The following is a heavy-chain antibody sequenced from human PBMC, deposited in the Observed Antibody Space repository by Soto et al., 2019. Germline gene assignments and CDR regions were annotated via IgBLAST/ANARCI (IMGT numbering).Heavy chain of an antibody. CDR2: IYYRGST. D-gene: IGHD4-17*01. CDR1: GDSVSSGSYH. CDR3: ARGLDYVGFDY. V-gene: IGHV4-61*01. Sequence: QVQLQESGPGLVKPSETLSLTCIVSGDSVSSGSYHWSWILQPPGKGLEWIGYIYYRGSTNYNPSLESRVTISVDTSRNQFSLKVNSVTAADTAVYYCARGLDYVGFDYWGQGTLVAVSS. J-gene: IGHJ4*02.